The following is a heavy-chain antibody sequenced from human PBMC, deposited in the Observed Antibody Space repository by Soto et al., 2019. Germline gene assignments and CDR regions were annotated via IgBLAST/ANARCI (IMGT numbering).Heavy chain of an antibody. CDR1: GYTFTRYA. D-gene: IGHD1-1*01. CDR2: INANNGNR. Sequence: ASVKVSCKASGYTFTRYAMHWVRQAPGQRLEWMGWINANNGNRNYAQKFQGRVTMTTDTSTSTVYMELRSLRSDDTAIYYCARGGQRDFDYWGQGTQVTVSS. V-gene: IGHV1-3*01. CDR3: ARGGQRDFDY. J-gene: IGHJ4*02.